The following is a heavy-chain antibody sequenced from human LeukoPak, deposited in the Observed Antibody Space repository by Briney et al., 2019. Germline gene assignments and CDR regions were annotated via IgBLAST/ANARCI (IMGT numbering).Heavy chain of an antibody. V-gene: IGHV4-59*11. CDR3: ARYYYDSSGSYYFDY. D-gene: IGHD3-22*01. J-gene: IGHJ4*02. CDR1: GGSISSHY. Sequence: SETLSLTCTVSGGSISSHYWSWIRQPPGKGLEWIGYIYYSGSTNYNPSLKSRVTISVDTSKNQFSLKLSSVTAADTAVYYRARYYYDSSGSYYFDYWGQGTLVTVSS. CDR2: IYYSGST.